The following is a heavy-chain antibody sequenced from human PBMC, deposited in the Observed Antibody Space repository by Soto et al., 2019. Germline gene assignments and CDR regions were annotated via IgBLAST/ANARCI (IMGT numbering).Heavy chain of an antibody. CDR2: IYWDDDK. J-gene: IGHJ5*02. CDR3: AHKVSPTGHWSYGPSGFDP. V-gene: IGHV2-5*02. CDR1: GFSLSTSGVG. Sequence: GSGPTLVNPTQTLTLTCTFSGFSLSTSGVGVGWIRQPPGKALEWLALIYWDDDKRYSPSLKSRLTITKDTSKNQVVLTMTNMDPVDTATYYCAHKVSPTGHWSYGPSGFDPWGQGTLVTVSS. D-gene: IGHD1-7*01.